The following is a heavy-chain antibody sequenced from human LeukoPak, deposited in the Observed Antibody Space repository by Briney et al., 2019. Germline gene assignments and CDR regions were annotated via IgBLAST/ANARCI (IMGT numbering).Heavy chain of an antibody. D-gene: IGHD4-17*01. J-gene: IGHJ3*02. CDR2: IYSGGST. Sequence: GGSLRLSCAASGFTFSNYAMSWVRQAPGKGLEWVSVIYSGGSTYYADSVKGRFTISRDNSKNTLYLQMNSLRAEDTAVYSCARVATGRRGPQPSPSAFDIWGQGTMVTVSS. CDR1: GFTFSNYA. CDR3: ARVATGRRGPQPSPSAFDI. V-gene: IGHV3-53*01.